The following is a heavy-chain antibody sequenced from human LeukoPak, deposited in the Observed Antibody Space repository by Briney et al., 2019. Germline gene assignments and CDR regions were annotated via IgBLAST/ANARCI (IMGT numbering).Heavy chain of an antibody. CDR1: GGSIRSNY. CDR2: IYYSGST. J-gene: IGHJ5*02. CDR3: ARVRGAAAGTDWFDP. V-gene: IGHV4-59*01. D-gene: IGHD6-13*01. Sequence: SETLSLTCTVSGGSIRSNYWSWIRKPPGKGLEWIGYIYYSGSTNYNPSLKSRVTISVDTSKNQFSLKLSSVTAADMAVYYCARVRGAAAGTDWFDPWGQGTLVTVSS.